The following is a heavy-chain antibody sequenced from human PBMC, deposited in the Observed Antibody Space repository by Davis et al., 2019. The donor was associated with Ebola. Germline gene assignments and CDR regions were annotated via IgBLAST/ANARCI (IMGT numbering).Heavy chain of an antibody. Sequence: PGGSLRLSCSVSGGSMTEGIHYWSWIRQPPGKGLEWIGTMYYSGSTYYNPSLKSPLTLSVETSRNQFSLELTSVTTADTAMYYCARNSSGFGHFDYWGQGIPITVSS. D-gene: IGHD6-19*01. CDR1: GGSMTEGIHY. J-gene: IGHJ4*02. V-gene: IGHV4-39*07. CDR3: ARNSSGFGHFDY. CDR2: MYYSGST.